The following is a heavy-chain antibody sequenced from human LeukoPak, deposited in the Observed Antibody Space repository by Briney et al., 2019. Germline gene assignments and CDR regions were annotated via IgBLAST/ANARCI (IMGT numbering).Heavy chain of an antibody. D-gene: IGHD2-2*01. J-gene: IGHJ6*02. CDR3: ARTHSSTYYYYYGMDV. Sequence: GGSLRLSCAASGFTVSSNYMSWVRQAPGKGLEWVSVIYSGGSTYYADSVKGRFTISRDNSKNTLYLRMNSLRAEDTAVYYCARTHSSTYYYYYGMDVWGQGTTVTVSS. V-gene: IGHV3-53*01. CDR1: GFTVSSNY. CDR2: IYSGGST.